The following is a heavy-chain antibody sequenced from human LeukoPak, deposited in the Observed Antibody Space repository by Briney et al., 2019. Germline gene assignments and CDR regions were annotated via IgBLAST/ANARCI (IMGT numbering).Heavy chain of an antibody. Sequence: ASVKVSCKASGYTFTSYGISWVRQAPGQGLEWMGWINPNSGGANYAQKFQGWVTMTRDTSISTAYMELSRLRSDDTAVYYCARSPEAGTGIFDYWGQGTLVTVSS. CDR3: ARSPEAGTGIFDY. D-gene: IGHD6-19*01. CDR1: GYTFTSYG. J-gene: IGHJ4*02. V-gene: IGHV1-2*04. CDR2: INPNSGGA.